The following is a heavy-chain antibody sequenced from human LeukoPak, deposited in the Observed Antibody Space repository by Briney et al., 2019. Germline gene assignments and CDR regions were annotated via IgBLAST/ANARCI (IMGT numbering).Heavy chain of an antibody. D-gene: IGHD3-10*01. CDR2: IHWDDDK. CDR1: GFSLSTSGVG. V-gene: IGHV2-5*02. CDR3: ALPGGRGGNAYWYFDL. Sequence: SGPTLVNPTQTLTLTCTFSGFSLSTSGVGVGWIRQPPGKALEWLALIHWDDDKRYSPSLKSRLTITKDTSKNQVVLTMTNIDPVDTATYYCALPGGRGGNAYWYFDLWGRGTLVTVSS. J-gene: IGHJ2*01.